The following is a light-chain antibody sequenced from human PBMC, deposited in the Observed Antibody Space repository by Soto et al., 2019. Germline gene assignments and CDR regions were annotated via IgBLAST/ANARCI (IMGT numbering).Light chain of an antibody. CDR3: QQYNNWPFT. CDR2: GAS. Sequence: EIVMTQSPATLSVSPGERATLSCRASQSVSSNLAWYQQKPGQATRLLIYGASTRATGIPARFSGSGSGTEFTLNISSLQSEDFAVYYCQQYNNWPFTFGPGTKVDIK. CDR1: QSVSSN. V-gene: IGKV3-15*01. J-gene: IGKJ3*01.